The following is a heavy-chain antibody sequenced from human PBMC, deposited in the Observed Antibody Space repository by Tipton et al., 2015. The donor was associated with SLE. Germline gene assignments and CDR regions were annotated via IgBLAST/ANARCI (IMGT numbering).Heavy chain of an antibody. Sequence: QVQLVQSGAEVKKPGSSVKVSCKASGGTFSSYAINWVRQAPGQGLEWMGGIIPIFGTANYAQKFQGRVTITTDESTSTAYMERTGLRSEARAVYYGARCPPIFGVARYGMDVGGQGTTVTVSS. V-gene: IGHV1-69*01. CDR1: GGTFSSYA. J-gene: IGHJ6*02. CDR3: ARCPPIFGVARYGMDV. CDR2: IIPIFGTA. D-gene: IGHD3-3*01.